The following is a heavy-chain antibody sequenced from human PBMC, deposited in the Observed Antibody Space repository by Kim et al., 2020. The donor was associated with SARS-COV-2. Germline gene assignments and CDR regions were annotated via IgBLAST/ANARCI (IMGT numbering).Heavy chain of an antibody. CDR2: IWYDGSNK. CDR3: AKDSMHKGSSWYNY. CDR1: GFTFSSYG. J-gene: IGHJ4*02. Sequence: GGSLRLSCAASGFTFSSYGMHWVRQAPGKGLEWVAVIWYDGSNKYYADSVKGRFTISRDNSKNTLYLQMNSLRAEDTAVYYCAKDSMHKGSSWYNYWGQGTLVTVSP. D-gene: IGHD6-13*01. V-gene: IGHV3-33*06.